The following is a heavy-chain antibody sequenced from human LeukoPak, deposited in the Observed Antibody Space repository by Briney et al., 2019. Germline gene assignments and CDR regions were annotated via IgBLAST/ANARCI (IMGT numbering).Heavy chain of an antibody. CDR1: GLTFTVYN. CDR2: ISGCCSYI. V-gene: IGHV3-21*01. D-gene: IGHD6-19*01. Sequence: GGSLRLSCGVSGLTFTVYNMKWVRQAPGKRLEWVAFISGCCSYIYYADSVRGGFTISRNNPRKSLFLQMNSLRAEDTAVYYCARELEQWLVWRIGYYYGMGVRGRGTTVAVSS. J-gene: IGHJ6*04. CDR3: ARELEQWLVWRIGYYYGMGV.